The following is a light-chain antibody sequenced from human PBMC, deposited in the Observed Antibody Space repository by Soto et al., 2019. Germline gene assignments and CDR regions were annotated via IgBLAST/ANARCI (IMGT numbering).Light chain of an antibody. Sequence: DIVMTPSPDSLAVSLGERATINCKSSQSVLYTSSNRNYLSWYQQKAGQPPKLLIYWASTRAFGVPDRFSGGGSVTDITLTISRLQAEDVAVYYCQHYYETPVAFGGGTKVEL. V-gene: IGKV4-1*01. J-gene: IGKJ4*01. CDR1: QSVLYTSSNRNY. CDR3: QHYYETPVA. CDR2: WAS.